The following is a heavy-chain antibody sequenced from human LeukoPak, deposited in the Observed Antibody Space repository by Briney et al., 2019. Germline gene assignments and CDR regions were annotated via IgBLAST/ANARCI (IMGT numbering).Heavy chain of an antibody. Sequence: SETLSLTCTVSGDSISSSSYYWGWIRQPPGKGLEWIGSIYYSGSTYYNPSLKSRVTISVDRSKNQFSLKLSSVTAADTAVYYCARVGTVTVDYWSQGTLVTVSS. CDR3: ARVGTVTVDY. CDR2: IYYSGST. J-gene: IGHJ4*02. D-gene: IGHD4-17*01. CDR1: GDSISSSSYY. V-gene: IGHV4-39*07.